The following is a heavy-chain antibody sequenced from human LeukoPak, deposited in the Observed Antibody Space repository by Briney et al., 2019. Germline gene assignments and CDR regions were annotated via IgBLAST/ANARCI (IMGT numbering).Heavy chain of an antibody. CDR2: ISWNSGSI. Sequence: PGGSLRLSCAASGFTFDDYAMHWVRQAPGKGLEWVSGISWNSGSIGYADSVKGRFTISRDNAKNSLYLQMNSLRAEDTALYYCAKDRTDGIAVAGDAFDIWGQGTMVTVSS. D-gene: IGHD6-19*01. V-gene: IGHV3-9*01. J-gene: IGHJ3*02. CDR1: GFTFDDYA. CDR3: AKDRTDGIAVAGDAFDI.